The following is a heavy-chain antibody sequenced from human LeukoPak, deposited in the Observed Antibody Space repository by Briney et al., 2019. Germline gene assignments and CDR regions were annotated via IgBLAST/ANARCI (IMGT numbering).Heavy chain of an antibody. CDR3: AKVPYYDFWSGPDY. Sequence: GGSLRLSCAASGFTFSSYALSWVRQAPGKGLEWVSAISGSGGSTYYADSVKGRFTISRDNSKNTLYLQMNSLRAEDTAVYYCAKVPYYDFWSGPDYWGQGTLVTVSS. CDR2: ISGSGGST. CDR1: GFTFSSYA. V-gene: IGHV3-23*01. D-gene: IGHD3-3*01. J-gene: IGHJ4*02.